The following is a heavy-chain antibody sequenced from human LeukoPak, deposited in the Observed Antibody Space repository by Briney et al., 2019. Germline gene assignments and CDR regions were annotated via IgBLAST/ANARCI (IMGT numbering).Heavy chain of an antibody. CDR2: IYYSGST. V-gene: IGHV4-30-4*01. D-gene: IGHD5-12*01. J-gene: IGHJ5*02. CDR3: ARVYIGYDYPPGFDP. CDR1: GGSISSGDYY. Sequence: SQTLSLTCTVSGGSISSGDYYWSCIRQPPGKGLECIGYIYYSGSTYYNPSLKSRVTISVDTSKNQFSLKLSSVTAADTAVYYCARVYIGYDYPPGFDPWGQGTLVTVSS.